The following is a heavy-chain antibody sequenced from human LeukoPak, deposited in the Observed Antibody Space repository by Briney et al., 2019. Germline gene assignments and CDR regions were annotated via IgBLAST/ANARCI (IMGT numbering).Heavy chain of an antibody. CDR1: GFTFSSYE. D-gene: IGHD2-2*01. J-gene: IGHJ3*02. CDR2: ISSSGSTI. V-gene: IGHV3-48*03. Sequence: PGGSLRLSCAASGFTFSSYEMNWVRQAPGKGLEWVSYISSSGSTIYYADSVRGRFTISRNYAKNSLYLQMNSLRAEDTAVYYCATNLKGQYQDAFDIWGQGTMVTVSS. CDR3: ATNLKGQYQDAFDI.